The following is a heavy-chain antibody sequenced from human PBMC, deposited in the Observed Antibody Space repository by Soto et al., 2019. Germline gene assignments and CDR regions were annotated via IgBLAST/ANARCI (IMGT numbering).Heavy chain of an antibody. CDR3: ARAIGDWLPPHDAFDI. Sequence: QVHLVQSGAEVKKPGASVKVSCKASGYTFTGYYMHWVRQAPGQGLEWMGWIHPNSGGTNYAQKFQGWVTMTRDTSISTAYMELTRLTSDYTAVYYCARAIGDWLPPHDAFDIWGQGTMVTVSS. CDR2: IHPNSGGT. V-gene: IGHV1-2*04. CDR1: GYTFTGYY. J-gene: IGHJ3*02. D-gene: IGHD3-9*01.